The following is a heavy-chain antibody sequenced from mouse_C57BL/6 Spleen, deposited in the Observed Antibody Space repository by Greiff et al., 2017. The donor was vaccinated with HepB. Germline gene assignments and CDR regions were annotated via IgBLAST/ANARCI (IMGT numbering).Heavy chain of an antibody. CDR1: GYAFSSSW. D-gene: IGHD2-5*01. J-gene: IGHJ2*01. CDR2: IYPGDGDT. V-gene: IGHV1-82*01. CDR3: ARAYYSNYGRFDY. Sequence: QVQLKESGPELVKPGASVKISCKASGYAFSSSWMNWVKQRPGKGLEWIGRIYPGDGDTNYNGKFKGKATLTADKSSSTAYMQLSSLTSEDSAVYFCARAYYSNYGRFDYWGQGTTLTVSS.